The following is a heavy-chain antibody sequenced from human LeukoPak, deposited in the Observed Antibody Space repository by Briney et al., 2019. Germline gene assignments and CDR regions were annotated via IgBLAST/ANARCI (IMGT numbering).Heavy chain of an antibody. J-gene: IGHJ4*02. Sequence: ASVKVSCKASGYTFTGYYLNWVRQAPGQGLEWMGWINPNSGGTNYAQKFQGRVTMTRDTSISTAYMELSSLRSDDTAVYYCARVPVAGTCDYWGQATVVTVSS. V-gene: IGHV1-2*02. CDR1: GYTFTGYY. D-gene: IGHD6-19*01. CDR2: INPNSGGT. CDR3: ARVPVAGTCDY.